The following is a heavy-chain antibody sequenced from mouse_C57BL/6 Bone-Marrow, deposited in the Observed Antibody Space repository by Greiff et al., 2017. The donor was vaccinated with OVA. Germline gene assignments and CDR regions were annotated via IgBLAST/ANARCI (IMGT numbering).Heavy chain of an antibody. V-gene: IGHV1-81*01. Sequence: QVQLQQSGAELARPGASVKLSCKASGYTFTSYGISWVTQRTGQGLEWLGAISPRSGNTYYPEKFKGKATLTADKSSSTAYMELRSLTSEDSAVYCGAGVGYGGSVWYCEGWGTGTTVTVSS. J-gene: IGHJ1*03. CDR2: ISPRSGNT. CDR3: AGVGYGGSVWYCEG. CDR1: GYTFTSYG. D-gene: IGHD1-1*02.